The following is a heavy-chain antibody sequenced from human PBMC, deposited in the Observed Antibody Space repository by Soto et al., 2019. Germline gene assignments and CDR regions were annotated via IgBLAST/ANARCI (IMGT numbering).Heavy chain of an antibody. D-gene: IGHD4-4*01. V-gene: IGHV4-39*02. J-gene: IGHJ6*02. Sequence: PSETLSLTCTVSGDSISDSHYYWGWIRQPPGKGLECIGSIYYSGSTYFTPSLKSRVTMSIDTSKNQFSLKLSSVTAADTAVYYCARDGDGRMTTNPYYYNGMDVWGPGTTVTVSS. CDR3: ARDGDGRMTTNPYYYNGMDV. CDR1: GDSISDSHYY. CDR2: IYYSGST.